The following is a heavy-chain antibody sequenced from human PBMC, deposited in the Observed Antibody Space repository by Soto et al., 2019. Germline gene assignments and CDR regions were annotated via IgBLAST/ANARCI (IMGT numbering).Heavy chain of an antibody. V-gene: IGHV4-31*03. J-gene: IGHJ6*02. Sequence: QVQLQEPGPGLVKPSQTLSLTCTVSGGSISSGGYSWSWIRQHPGKALGWIGDIYYSGSTDYNPALKSRVTISVDTSKNQFTLKLSSVTAADTAVYYCARVFGFGGMDVWGQGTTVTVSS. CDR2: IYYSGST. CDR3: ARVFGFGGMDV. CDR1: GGSISSGGYS. D-gene: IGHD3-10*01.